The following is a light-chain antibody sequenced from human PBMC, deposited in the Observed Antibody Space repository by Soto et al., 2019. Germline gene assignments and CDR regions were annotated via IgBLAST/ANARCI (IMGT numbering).Light chain of an antibody. Sequence: QSALTQPASVSGSPGQSITISCTGTSSVVGSYNLVSWYQQHPGKAPKLMIYEVSKRPSGVSNRFSGSKSGNTASLTISGLQAEDEADYYCCSYAGSSTLVFRTGTKVTV. CDR1: SSVVGSYNL. CDR2: EVS. CDR3: CSYAGSSTLV. J-gene: IGLJ1*01. V-gene: IGLV2-23*02.